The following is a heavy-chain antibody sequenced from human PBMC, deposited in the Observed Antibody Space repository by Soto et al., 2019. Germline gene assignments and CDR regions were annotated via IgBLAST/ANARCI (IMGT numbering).Heavy chain of an antibody. CDR3: ARFIRSGYDSYGDY. V-gene: IGHV2-70*11. J-gene: IGHJ4*02. D-gene: IGHD5-12*01. Sequence: VSGPTLVNPTQTLTLTCTFSGFSLSTSGMCVSWIRQPPGKALEWLARIDWDDDKYYSTSLKTRLTISKDTSKNQVVLTMTNMDPVDTATYYCARFIRSGYDSYGDYWGQGTLVTVSS. CDR2: IDWDDDK. CDR1: GFSLSTSGMC.